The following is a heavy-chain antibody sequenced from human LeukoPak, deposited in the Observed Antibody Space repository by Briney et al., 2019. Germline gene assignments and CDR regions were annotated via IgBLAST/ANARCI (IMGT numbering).Heavy chain of an antibody. J-gene: IGHJ4*02. D-gene: IGHD5-12*01. CDR1: GFTFSNYG. Sequence: PGGSLRLSCAASGFTFSNYGMHWVRQAPGKGLEWVALIWYDGSKKYYADSVKGRFTISRDNAKNTLYLQMNSLRAEDTAVYYCAREGKYSGYPFDYWGQGTLVTVSS. CDR3: AREGKYSGYPFDY. CDR2: IWYDGSKK. V-gene: IGHV3-33*01.